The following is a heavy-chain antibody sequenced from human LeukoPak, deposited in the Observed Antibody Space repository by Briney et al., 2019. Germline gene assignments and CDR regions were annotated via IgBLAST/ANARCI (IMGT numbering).Heavy chain of an antibody. D-gene: IGHD3-22*01. Sequence: PSETLSLTCAVYGGSFSGYYWSWIRQPPGKGPEWIGYIYYSGSTNYNPSLKSRVTISVDTSKNQFSLKLSSVTAADTAVYYCARTDDSSGYYYDRIAFDIWGQGTMVTVSS. CDR3: ARTDDSSGYYYDRIAFDI. V-gene: IGHV4-59*01. J-gene: IGHJ3*02. CDR2: IYYSGST. CDR1: GGSFSGYY.